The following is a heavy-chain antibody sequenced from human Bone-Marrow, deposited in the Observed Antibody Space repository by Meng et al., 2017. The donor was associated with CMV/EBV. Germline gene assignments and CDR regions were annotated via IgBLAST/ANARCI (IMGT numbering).Heavy chain of an antibody. D-gene: IGHD6-19*01. V-gene: IGHV3-74*01. CDR2: INSDGSST. Sequence: GGSLKISCAASGFTFSSYWMHWVRQAPGKGLVWVSRINSDGSSTSYADSVKGRFTISRDNAKNTLYLQMNSLRAEDTAVYYCARDSQTRYSSGWYLLDGMDVWGQGTTVTVSS. CDR3: ARDSQTRYSSGWYLLDGMDV. J-gene: IGHJ6*02. CDR1: GFTFSSYW.